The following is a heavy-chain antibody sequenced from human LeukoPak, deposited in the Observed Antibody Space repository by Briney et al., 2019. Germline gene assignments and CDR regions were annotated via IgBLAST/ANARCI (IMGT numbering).Heavy chain of an antibody. V-gene: IGHV3-23*01. CDR3: AKAMPITMIVVPYFDY. CDR1: GFTFSSYA. J-gene: IGHJ4*02. Sequence: GGSLRLSCAASGFTFSSYAMSWVRQAPGKGLEWVSAISGSGGSTYYADSVKGRFTISRDNSKNTLYLQMNSLRAEDTAVYYCAKAMPITMIVVPYFDYWGQGTLVTVSS. CDR2: ISGSGGST. D-gene: IGHD3-22*01.